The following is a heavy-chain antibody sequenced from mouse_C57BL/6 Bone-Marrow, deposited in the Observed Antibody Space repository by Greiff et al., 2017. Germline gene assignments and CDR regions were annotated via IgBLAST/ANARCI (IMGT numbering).Heavy chain of an antibody. V-gene: IGHV1-22*01. CDR3: AISSGLFYAMDY. CDR2: INPNNGGT. CDR1: GYTFTDYN. J-gene: IGHJ4*01. D-gene: IGHD3-2*02. Sequence: EVQLQQSGPELVKPGASVKMSCKASGYTFTDYNMHWVKQSHGKSLEWIGYINPNNGGTSYNQKFKGKATLTVNKSSSTAYMELRSLTSEDSAVYYCAISSGLFYAMDYWGQGTSVTVSS.